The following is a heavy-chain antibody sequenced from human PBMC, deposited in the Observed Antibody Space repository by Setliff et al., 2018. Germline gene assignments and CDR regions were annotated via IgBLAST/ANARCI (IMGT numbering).Heavy chain of an antibody. CDR1: GGSISSYY. V-gene: IGHV4-4*07. CDR3: ARLSRDDSSGYYYVMGPNAFDI. J-gene: IGHJ3*02. CDR2: IYIGGSA. Sequence: PSETLSLTCTVSGGSISSYYWSWIRQPAGKGLEWIAHIYIGGSANYTPSLKSRVTISVDTSKNQFSLELSSVTAADTAVYYCARLSRDDSSGYYYVMGPNAFDIWGQGTMVTGSS. D-gene: IGHD3-22*01.